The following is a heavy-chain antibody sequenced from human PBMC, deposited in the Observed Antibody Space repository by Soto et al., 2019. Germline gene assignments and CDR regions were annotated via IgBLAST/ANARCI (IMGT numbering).Heavy chain of an antibody. CDR1: GGSIRRSY. D-gene: IGHD3-22*01. Sequence: ETLSRSCGVCGGSIRRSYWTWLRQPPGKGLEWIGYVYNSGTTDYNPSLKSRVTISVDTSKNELSLRLTSVTAADTAVYYCARDYSGYNWFDPWGQGTLVTVYS. V-gene: IGHV4-59*01. CDR2: VYNSGTT. CDR3: ARDYSGYNWFDP. J-gene: IGHJ5*02.